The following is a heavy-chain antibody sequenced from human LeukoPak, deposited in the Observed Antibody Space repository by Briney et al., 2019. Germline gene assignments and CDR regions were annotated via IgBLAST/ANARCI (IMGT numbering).Heavy chain of an antibody. J-gene: IGHJ4*02. Sequence: GRSLRLSCAASGFTFSSYGMHWVRQAPGKGLEWVAVISYDGSNKYYADSVKGRFTISRDNSKNTLYLQMNSLRAEDTAVYYCAKDRRGGWYNFDYWGQGTLVTVSS. CDR1: GFTFSSYG. CDR2: ISYDGSNK. D-gene: IGHD6-19*01. CDR3: AKDRRGGWYNFDY. V-gene: IGHV3-30*18.